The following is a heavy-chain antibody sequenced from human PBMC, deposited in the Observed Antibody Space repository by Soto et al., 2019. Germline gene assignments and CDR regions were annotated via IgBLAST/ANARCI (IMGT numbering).Heavy chain of an antibody. CDR1: GGSIMSGDYY. Sequence: PSETLSLTCSVSGGSIMSGDYYWSWIRQHPGKGLEWIGYIYYSGSTYYNSSLKSRVTISVDTSKNQFSLKLSCVTAADTAVYYCARAGYSSSWYIGSAFDIWRQGTMVTASS. CDR2: IYYSGST. CDR3: ARAGYSSSWYIGSAFDI. D-gene: IGHD6-13*01. V-gene: IGHV4-31*03. J-gene: IGHJ3*02.